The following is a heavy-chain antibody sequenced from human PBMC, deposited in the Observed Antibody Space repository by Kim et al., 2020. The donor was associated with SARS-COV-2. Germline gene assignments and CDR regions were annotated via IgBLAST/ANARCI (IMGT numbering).Heavy chain of an antibody. Sequence: YADSVKGRFTISRANAKNSLYLQMNGLRAEDTAVYYCASDCGGDCYSSYWGQGTLVTVSS. CDR3: ASDCGGDCYSSY. V-gene: IGHV3-11*01. D-gene: IGHD2-21*01. J-gene: IGHJ4*02.